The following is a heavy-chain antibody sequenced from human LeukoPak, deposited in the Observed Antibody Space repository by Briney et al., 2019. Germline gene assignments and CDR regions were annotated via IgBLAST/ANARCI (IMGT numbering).Heavy chain of an antibody. CDR1: GGTFSSYA. Sequence: SVKVSCKASGGTFSSYAISWVRQAPGQGLEWMGEIIPIFGTANYAQKFQGRVTITADESTSTAYMELSSLRSEDTAVYYCARVGGIAARPNADYWGQGTLVTVSS. CDR2: IIPIFGTA. CDR3: ARVGGIAARPNADY. J-gene: IGHJ4*02. V-gene: IGHV1-69*13. D-gene: IGHD6-6*01.